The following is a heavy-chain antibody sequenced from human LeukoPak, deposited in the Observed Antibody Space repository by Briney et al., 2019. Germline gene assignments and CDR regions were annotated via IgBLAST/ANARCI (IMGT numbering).Heavy chain of an antibody. CDR2: ISAYNGNT. D-gene: IGHD6-13*01. CDR1: GYTFTSYG. Sequence: ASVKVSCKASGYTFTSYGISWVRQAPGQGLEWMGWISAYNGNTNYAQKLQGRVTMTTDTSTSTAYMELRSLRSEDTAVYYCARGRRRIAAAGTGANWFDPWGQGTLVTVSS. J-gene: IGHJ5*02. CDR3: ARGRRRIAAAGTGANWFDP. V-gene: IGHV1-18*01.